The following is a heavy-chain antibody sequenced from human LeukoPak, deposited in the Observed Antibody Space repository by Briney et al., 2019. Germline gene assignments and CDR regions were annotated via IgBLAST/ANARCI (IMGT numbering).Heavy chain of an antibody. Sequence: SETLSLTCAVYGGSFSGYYWSWIRQPPGKGLEWIGEINHSGSTNYNPSLKSRVTISVDTSKNQFSLELSSVTAADTAVYYCARAAPRSPFDYWGQGTLVTVSS. CDR3: ARAAPRSPFDY. CDR1: GGSFSGYY. J-gene: IGHJ4*02. CDR2: INHSGST. V-gene: IGHV4-34*01. D-gene: IGHD6-25*01.